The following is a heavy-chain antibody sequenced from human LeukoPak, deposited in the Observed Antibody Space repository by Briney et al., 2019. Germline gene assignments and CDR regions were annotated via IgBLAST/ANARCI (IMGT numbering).Heavy chain of an antibody. V-gene: IGHV3-64D*06. CDR3: ARGGRIPKGKYYLDY. D-gene: IGHD3-16*01. CDR1: GFTFNSYA. CDR2: ISSNGGGT. J-gene: IGHJ4*02. Sequence: GGSLRLSCSASGFTFNSYAMHWVRQAPGKGLECVSCISSNGGGTYYTDSVKGRFTTSRDNSKNTLYLHMSSLRTEDTAVYYCARGGRIPKGKYYLDYWGQGTLVTVSS.